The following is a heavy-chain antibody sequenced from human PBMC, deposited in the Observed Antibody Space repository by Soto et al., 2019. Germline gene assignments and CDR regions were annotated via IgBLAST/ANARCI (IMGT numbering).Heavy chain of an antibody. Sequence: SGPTLVNPTETLTLTCTVSGFSLSNARMGVSWIRQPPGKALEWLAHIFSNDEKSYSTSLKSRLTISKDTSKSQVVLTMTNMDPADTATYYCARANYDFWSGSFDYWGQGTLVTVSS. CDR1: GFSLSNARMG. CDR2: IFSNDEK. J-gene: IGHJ4*02. V-gene: IGHV2-26*01. CDR3: ARANYDFWSGSFDY. D-gene: IGHD3-3*01.